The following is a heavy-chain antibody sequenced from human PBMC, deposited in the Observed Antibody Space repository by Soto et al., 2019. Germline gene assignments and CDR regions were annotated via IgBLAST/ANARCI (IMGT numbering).Heavy chain of an antibody. D-gene: IGHD6-19*01. Sequence: GGSLRLSCAASGFSFTNSWTHWVRQAPGKGLVWVSRINSDGSTTNYADSVKGRFTISRDNAKNILYLQMNGLRAEDTAVYYCARGPSGWFGFDYWGQGTLVTVSS. CDR3: ARGPSGWFGFDY. CDR2: INSDGSTT. V-gene: IGHV3-74*01. J-gene: IGHJ4*02. CDR1: GFSFTNSW.